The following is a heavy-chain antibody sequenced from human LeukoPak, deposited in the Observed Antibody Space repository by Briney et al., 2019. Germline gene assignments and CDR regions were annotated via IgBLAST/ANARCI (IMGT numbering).Heavy chain of an antibody. CDR1: GFTVSSNY. J-gene: IGHJ3*02. Sequence: PGGSLRLSCAASGFTVSSNYMSWVRQAPGKGLEWVSVIYSGGSTYHADSVKGRFTISRDNSKNTLDLQMNSLRAEATAVYYCARARSSWYYLDAFDIWGQGTMVTVSS. D-gene: IGHD6-13*01. CDR2: IYSGGST. V-gene: IGHV3-53*01. CDR3: ARARSSWYYLDAFDI.